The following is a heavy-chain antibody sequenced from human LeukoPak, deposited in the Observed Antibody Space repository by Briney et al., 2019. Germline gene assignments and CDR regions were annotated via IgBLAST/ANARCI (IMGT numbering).Heavy chain of an antibody. D-gene: IGHD2-15*01. J-gene: IGHJ4*02. CDR3: ARPAGGVVGALDY. CDR1: GFIFSSYA. Sequence: HPGGSLRLSCAASGFIFSSYAMHWVRQAPGKGLESVSAILTNGITTYYADSVKGRFTISRDNSKNTLYLQMGSLRADDMAVYYCARPAGGVVGALDYWGQGILVTVSS. V-gene: IGHV3-64*02. CDR2: ILTNGITT.